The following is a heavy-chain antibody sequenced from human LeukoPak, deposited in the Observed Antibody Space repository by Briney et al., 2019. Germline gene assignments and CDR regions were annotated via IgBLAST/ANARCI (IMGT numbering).Heavy chain of an antibody. V-gene: IGHV3-23*01. CDR3: VEEADHNRTYYMDG. Sequence: PGGSLRLSCAVSGFTFNEYVMSWVRQAPGSGLEWVSAVSSSGFSTYYADSVKGRFTISRDNFKNTLYLQLNSLRGEDTAGYYCVEEADHNRTYYMDGWGKGTTVTVSS. CDR1: GFTFNEYV. J-gene: IGHJ6*03. CDR2: VSSSGFST. D-gene: IGHD1-14*01.